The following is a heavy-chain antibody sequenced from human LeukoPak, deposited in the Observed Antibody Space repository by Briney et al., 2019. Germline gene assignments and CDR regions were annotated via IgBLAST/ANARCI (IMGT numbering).Heavy chain of an antibody. CDR1: GGSFSGYY. V-gene: IGHV4-34*01. D-gene: IGHD3-22*01. J-gene: IGHJ3*02. Sequence: NPSETLSLTCAVYGGSFSGYYWSWIRQPPGKGLEWIGEIYHSGSTNYNPSLKSRVTISVDKSKNQFSLKLSSVTAADTAVYYCARDRGHYYDSRGGDDAFDIWGQGTMVTVSS. CDR2: IYHSGST. CDR3: ARDRGHYYDSRGGDDAFDI.